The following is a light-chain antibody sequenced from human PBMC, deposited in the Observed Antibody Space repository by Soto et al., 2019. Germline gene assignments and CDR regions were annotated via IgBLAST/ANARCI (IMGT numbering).Light chain of an antibody. J-gene: IGKJ4*01. CDR1: ESISSW. CDR3: QQLNKCPST. Sequence: IHFTQSTPTVRASVGERLTLTCRASESISSWLAWYQQKPGPAPKVLIYHASTMPSGVPSRFGGSGSGTEFTLTISSLQPEDFAAYYCQQLNKCPSTFGGGTKVDIK. CDR2: HAS. V-gene: IGKV1-5*01.